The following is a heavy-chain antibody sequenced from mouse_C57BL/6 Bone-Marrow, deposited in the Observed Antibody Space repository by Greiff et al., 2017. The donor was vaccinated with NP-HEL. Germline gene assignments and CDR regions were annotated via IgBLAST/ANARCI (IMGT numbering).Heavy chain of an antibody. D-gene: IGHD2-12*01. CDR3: ARLRRWYFDV. V-gene: IGHV1-4*01. CDR1: GYTFTSYT. Sequence: VQLQQSGAELARPGASVKMSCKASGYTFTSYTMHWVKQRPGQGLEWIGYINPSSGYTKYNQKVKDKATLTADKSSSTAYMQLSSLTSEDSAVYYCARLRRWYFDVWGTGTTVTVSS. J-gene: IGHJ1*03. CDR2: INPSSGYT.